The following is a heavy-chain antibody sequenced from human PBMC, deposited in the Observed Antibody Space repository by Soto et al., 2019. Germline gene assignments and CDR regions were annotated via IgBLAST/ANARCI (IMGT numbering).Heavy chain of an antibody. CDR3: AAVAHLGYYGSGSYQFDY. CDR1: GFTFTSSA. CDR2: IVVGSGNT. Sequence: SVKVSCKASGFTFTSSAMQWVRQARGQRLEWIGWIVVGSGNTNYAQKFQERVTITRDMSTSTAYMELSSLRSEDTAVYYCAAVAHLGYYGSGSYQFDYWGQGTLVTVSS. V-gene: IGHV1-58*02. D-gene: IGHD3-10*01. J-gene: IGHJ4*02.